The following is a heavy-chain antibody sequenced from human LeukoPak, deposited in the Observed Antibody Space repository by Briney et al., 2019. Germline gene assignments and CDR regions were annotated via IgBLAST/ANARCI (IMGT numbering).Heavy chain of an antibody. J-gene: IGHJ4*02. Sequence: GGSLRLSCAASGFSFSDYGMHWVRQSPVRGLEWVAVIWYDGTNKYHADSVKGRFTISRDNSNNTLYLEMSRLRGEDTAVYYCATDYRLNSVSTPHYWGQGTLVSVSS. D-gene: IGHD5/OR15-5a*01. CDR2: IWYDGTNK. CDR3: ATDYRLNSVSTPHY. V-gene: IGHV3-33*01. CDR1: GFSFSDYG.